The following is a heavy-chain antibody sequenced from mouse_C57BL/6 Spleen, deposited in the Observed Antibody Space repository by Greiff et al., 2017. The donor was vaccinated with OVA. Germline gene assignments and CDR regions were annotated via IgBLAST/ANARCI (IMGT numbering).Heavy chain of an antibody. CDR1: GYAFTNYL. Sequence: VQLKQSGAELVRPGTSVKVSCKASGYAFTNYLIEWVKQRPGQGLEWIGVINPGSGGTNYNEKFKGKATLTADNSSSTAYRQRSSLTSEDSSVDFCARRIYYDYDGAMDYWGQGTSVTVSS. D-gene: IGHD2-4*01. J-gene: IGHJ4*01. CDR2: INPGSGGT. V-gene: IGHV1-54*01. CDR3: ARRIYYDYDGAMDY.